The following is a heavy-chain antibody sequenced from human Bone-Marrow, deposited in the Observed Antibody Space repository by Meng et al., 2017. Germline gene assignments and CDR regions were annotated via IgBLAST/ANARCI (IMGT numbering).Heavy chain of an antibody. CDR2: IIPIFGTA. D-gene: IGHD2-2*01. Sequence: QVQVGQSGAEGKKPGSSVKYSFTVSGGTCSSYAISWVRQATGQGIEWMGGIIPIFGTANYAQKFQGRVTITADESTSTAYMELSSLRSEDTAVYYCARGSYQPLDYWGQGTLVTVSS. V-gene: IGHV1-69*01. J-gene: IGHJ4*02. CDR3: ARGSYQPLDY. CDR1: GGTCSSYA.